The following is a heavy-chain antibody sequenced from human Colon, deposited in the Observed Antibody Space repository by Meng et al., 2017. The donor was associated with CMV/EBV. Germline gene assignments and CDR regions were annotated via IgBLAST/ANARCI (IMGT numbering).Heavy chain of an antibody. CDR1: GFTFSSYS. CDR3: VRGQGIMYV. CDR2: ISSSSSTI. J-gene: IGHJ4*02. Sequence: GGSLRLSCAASGFTFSSYSMNWVRQAPGKGLEWVSYISSSSSTIYYADSVKGRFTISRDNAKNSLYLQMNSLRVEDTAVYYCVRGQGIMYVWGQGTLVTVSS. D-gene: IGHD3-16*01. V-gene: IGHV3-48*04.